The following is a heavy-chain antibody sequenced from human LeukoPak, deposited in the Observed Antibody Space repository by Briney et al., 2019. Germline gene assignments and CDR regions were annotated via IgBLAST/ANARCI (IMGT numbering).Heavy chain of an antibody. CDR3: ARPLTSTNYYYGMDV. D-gene: IGHD1-1*01. CDR2: IYYSGST. CDR1: GGSISSSNNY. J-gene: IGHJ6*02. V-gene: IGHV4-39*01. Sequence: SETLSLTCTVSGGSISSSNNYWGWLRQPPGQGLEWIVNIYYSGSTYFNPSLKSRVTISVDTSKNQFSLKLSSVTAADTAVYYCARPLTSTNYYYGMDVWGQGTTVTVSS.